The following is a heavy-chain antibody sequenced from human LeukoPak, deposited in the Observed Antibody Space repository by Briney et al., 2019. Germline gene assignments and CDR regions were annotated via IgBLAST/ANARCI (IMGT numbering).Heavy chain of an antibody. CDR1: GGSISSYY. CDR3: ARTGPEDSNHGMDV. Sequence: SETLSLTCTVSGGSISSYYWSWIRQPPGKGLEWIGYIYYSGSTNYNPSLKSRVTISVDTSKNQFSLKLSSVTAADTAVYYCARTGPEDSNHGMDVWGQGTTVTVSS. D-gene: IGHD3-22*01. J-gene: IGHJ6*02. V-gene: IGHV4-59*01. CDR2: IYYSGST.